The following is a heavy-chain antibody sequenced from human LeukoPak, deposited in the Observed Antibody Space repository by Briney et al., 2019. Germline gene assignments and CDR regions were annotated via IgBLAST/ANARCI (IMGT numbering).Heavy chain of an antibody. Sequence: SETLSLTCTVSGGSISSGDYYWSWIRQPPGKGLEWIGYIYYSGSTYYNPSLKSRVTISVDTSKNQFSLKLSSVTAADTAVYYCARTDGDGGEGMDVWGQGTTVTVSS. V-gene: IGHV4-31*03. CDR3: ARTDGDGGEGMDV. J-gene: IGHJ6*02. D-gene: IGHD4-17*01. CDR2: IYYSGST. CDR1: GGSISSGDYY.